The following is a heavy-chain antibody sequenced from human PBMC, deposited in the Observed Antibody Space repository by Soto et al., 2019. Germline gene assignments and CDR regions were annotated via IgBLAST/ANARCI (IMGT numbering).Heavy chain of an antibody. J-gene: IGHJ6*02. D-gene: IGHD1-7*01. CDR1: GGSFRDYY. CDR3: ARDRMVTGTTGYYYGMDV. V-gene: IGHV4-34*01. CDR2: INHSGST. Sequence: SETLSLTCAVYGGSFRDYYWSWVRQPPGKGLEWIGQINHSGSTNYNPSLKSRVTISVDTSKNQFSLKLSSVTAADTAVYYCARDRMVTGTTGYYYGMDVWGQGTTVTVSS.